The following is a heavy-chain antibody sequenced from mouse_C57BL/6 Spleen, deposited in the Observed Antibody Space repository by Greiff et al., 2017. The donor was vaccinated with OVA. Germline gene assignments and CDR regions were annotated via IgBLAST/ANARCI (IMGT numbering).Heavy chain of an antibody. CDR1: GYTFTSYW. CDR3: ALLRDFDY. Sequence: QVQLQQSGAELVKPGASVKLSCKASGYTFTSYWMHWVKQRPGRGLEWIGRIDPTSCGTTYNEKFKSKATLTVDKPSSTAYMQLSSLTSEDSAVYYCALLRDFDYWGQGTTLTVSS. CDR2: IDPTSCGT. D-gene: IGHD1-1*01. V-gene: IGHV1-72*01. J-gene: IGHJ2*01.